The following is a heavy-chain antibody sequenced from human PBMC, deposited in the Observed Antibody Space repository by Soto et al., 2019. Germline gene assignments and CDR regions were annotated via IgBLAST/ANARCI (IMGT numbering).Heavy chain of an antibody. CDR1: GGTFSSYA. CDR3: ARDVPYGMDV. J-gene: IGHJ6*02. Sequence: SVKVSCKASGGTFSSYAISWVRQAPGQGLEWMGGIIPIFGTANYAQKFQGRVTITADESTSTAYMELSSLRSEDTAMYYCARDVPYGMDVWGQGTTVTVSS. V-gene: IGHV1-69*13. CDR2: IIPIFGTA.